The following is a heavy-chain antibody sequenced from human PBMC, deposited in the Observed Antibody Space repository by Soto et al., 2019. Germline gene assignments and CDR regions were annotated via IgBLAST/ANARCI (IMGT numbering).Heavy chain of an antibody. CDR2: ISAYNCNT. CDR3: ASDSPPVDY. Sequence: QVQLVQSGAEVKKPGASVKVSCKASGYTFTSYGISCVRQAPGQGLESMGWISAYNCNTYYSQKVQGRVTMTTDTFTSTAYMELRSLRSDDTAVYFCASDSPPVDYWGQGTLVTV. CDR1: GYTFTSYG. J-gene: IGHJ4*02. V-gene: IGHV1-18*01.